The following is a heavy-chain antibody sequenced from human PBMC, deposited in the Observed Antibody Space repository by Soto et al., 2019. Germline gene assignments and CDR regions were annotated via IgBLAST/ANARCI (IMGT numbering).Heavy chain of an antibody. D-gene: IGHD1-26*01. CDR3: ARMFSGSYYAVY. CDR2: IYPSDSDT. V-gene: IGHV5-51*01. CDR1: EDSFTRYW. Sequence: PWESLTIYCTCSEDSFTRYWIGWVRQMPGKGLEWMGIIYPSDSDTRYSPSFGGQVTISADKSISTAYLQWSSLKASDSAMYYCARMFSGSYYAVYWGQGTLVTVSS. J-gene: IGHJ4*02.